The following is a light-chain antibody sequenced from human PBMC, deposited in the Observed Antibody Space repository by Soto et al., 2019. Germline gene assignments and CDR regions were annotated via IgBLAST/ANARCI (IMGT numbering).Light chain of an antibody. Sequence: DIQMNQSPSTLSASVGDRVIITCRASQTVERWLAWYQQKPGKDPKLLISDVSTLERGVPSRFSGSGSAKEFTLTISGLQPDDFATYYCQQYKDYVYTFGQGTKVESK. CDR2: DVS. V-gene: IGKV1-5*01. J-gene: IGKJ2*01. CDR1: QTVERW. CDR3: QQYKDYVYT.